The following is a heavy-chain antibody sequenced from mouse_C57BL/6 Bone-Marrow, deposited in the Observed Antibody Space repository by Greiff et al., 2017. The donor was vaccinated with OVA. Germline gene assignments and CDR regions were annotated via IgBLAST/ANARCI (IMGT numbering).Heavy chain of an antibody. J-gene: IGHJ1*03. CDR3: ARDPPPYYGSFWYFDV. CDR2: INPNNGGT. CDR1: GYTFTDYY. Sequence: VQLQQSGPELVKPGASVKISCKASGYTFTDYYMNWVKQSHGKSLEWIGDINPNNGGTSYNQKFKGKATLTVDKSSSTAYMELRSLTSEDSAVYYCARDPPPYYGSFWYFDVWGTGTTVTVSS. D-gene: IGHD1-1*01. V-gene: IGHV1-26*01.